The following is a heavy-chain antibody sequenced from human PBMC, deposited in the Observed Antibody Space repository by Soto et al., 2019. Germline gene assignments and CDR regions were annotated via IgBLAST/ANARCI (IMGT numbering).Heavy chain of an antibody. D-gene: IGHD5-12*01. V-gene: IGHV3-9*01. CDR2: ISWNSGSI. CDR1: GFTFDDYA. CDR3: AKGLRGYIPPGFDY. J-gene: IGHJ4*02. Sequence: GGSLRLSCAASGFTFDDYAMHWVRQAPGKGLEWVSGISWNSGSIGYADSVKGRFTISRDNAKNSLYLQMNSLRAEDTAFYYCAKGLRGYIPPGFDYWGQGTLVTVSS.